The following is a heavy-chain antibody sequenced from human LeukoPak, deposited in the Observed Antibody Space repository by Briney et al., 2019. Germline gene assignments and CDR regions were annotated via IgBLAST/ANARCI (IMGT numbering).Heavy chain of an antibody. CDR1: GFTFSSYA. J-gene: IGHJ4*02. Sequence: GGSLRLSCAASGFTFSSYAMSWVRQAPGKGLEWVSAISGSGGSTYYADSMKGRFTISRDNSKNTLYLQMNSLRAEDTAVYYCAKAVSWSTYYFDYWGQGTLVTVSS. CDR3: AKAVSWSTYYFDY. CDR2: ISGSGGST. D-gene: IGHD6-13*01. V-gene: IGHV3-23*01.